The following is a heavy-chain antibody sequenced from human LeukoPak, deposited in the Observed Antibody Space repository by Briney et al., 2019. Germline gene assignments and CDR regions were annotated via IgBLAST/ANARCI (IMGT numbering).Heavy chain of an antibody. CDR3: AKDPGQQLPYFDY. Sequence: PGGSLRLSCAASGFTFSSYEMNWVRQAPGKGLEWVSYISSSGNTIYYANSVKGRFIISRDNAKSSLYLQMNSLRTEDTAVYYCAKDPGQQLPYFDYWGQGTLVTVSS. J-gene: IGHJ4*02. CDR2: ISSSGNTI. D-gene: IGHD6-13*01. V-gene: IGHV3-48*03. CDR1: GFTFSSYE.